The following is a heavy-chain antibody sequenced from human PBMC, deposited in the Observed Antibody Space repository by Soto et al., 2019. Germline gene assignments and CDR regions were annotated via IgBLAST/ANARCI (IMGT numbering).Heavy chain of an antibody. Sequence: SETLSLTCAVSGYSISSGYYWGWIRQPPGKGLEWIGSIYHSGSTYYNPSLKSRVTISVDTSKNQFSLKLSSVTAADTAVYYCARVESGIITRYFQHWGQGTLVTVSS. CDR2: IYHSGST. CDR3: ARVESGIITRYFQH. J-gene: IGHJ1*01. CDR1: GYSISSGYY. D-gene: IGHD1-26*01. V-gene: IGHV4-38-2*01.